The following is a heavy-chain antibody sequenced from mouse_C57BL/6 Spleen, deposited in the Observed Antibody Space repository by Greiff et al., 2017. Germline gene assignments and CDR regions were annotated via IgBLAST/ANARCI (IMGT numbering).Heavy chain of an antibody. CDR3: ARDYGYFDY. CDR1: GYTFTGYC. V-gene: IGHV1-9*01. Sequence: VQRVQSGAELMKPGASVKLSCKATGYTFTGYCIEWVKQSPGHGLEWIGVILPGNGGTNYNEKFKGKATFTADTSSSTAYMQLSSLTTEDSAVYYCARDYGYFDYWGQGTTLTVSS. D-gene: IGHD1-1*01. J-gene: IGHJ2*01. CDR2: ILPGNGGT.